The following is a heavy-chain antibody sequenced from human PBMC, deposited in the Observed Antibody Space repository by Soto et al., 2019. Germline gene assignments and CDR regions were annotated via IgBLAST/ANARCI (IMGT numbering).Heavy chain of an antibody. CDR3: ARETTVTAFDT. J-gene: IGHJ3*02. CDR1: GYTFTSYY. D-gene: IGHD4-17*01. CDR2: INPSGGST. V-gene: IGHV1-46*03. Sequence: ASVKVCCKASGYTFTSYYMHWVRQAPGQGLEWMGIINPSGGSTSYAQKFQGRVTMTRDTSTGTVYMELSSLRSEDTAVYYCARETTVTAFDTWGQGTMVTVSS.